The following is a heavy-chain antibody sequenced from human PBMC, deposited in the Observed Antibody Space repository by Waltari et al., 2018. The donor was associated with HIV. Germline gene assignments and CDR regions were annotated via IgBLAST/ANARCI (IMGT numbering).Heavy chain of an antibody. CDR3: ATGVRYYGP. V-gene: IGHV3-53*01. D-gene: IGHD3-10*01. J-gene: IGHJ5*02. CDR1: NFSVSGKH. Sequence: ADSGGRLIQPGGSLGLSCTASNFSVSGKHVTWTRQAPGGSLEWVAVIYPDDTTHYADSVSGRFTISRAKSRTTVLLLMNGLFVDDTATYFCATGVRYYGPWGQGTRVTVSS. CDR2: IYPDDTT.